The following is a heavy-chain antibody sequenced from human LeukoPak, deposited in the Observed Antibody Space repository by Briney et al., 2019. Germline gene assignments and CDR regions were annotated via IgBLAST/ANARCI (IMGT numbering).Heavy chain of an antibody. V-gene: IGHV1-2*02. Sequence: ASVKVSCKTSGYTFSGYYMHWVRQAPGQGLEWMGWINPNSGGTYYTQKFQGRVTMTRDTSISTAYMELSSLRSEDTAVYYCASGEEPYCGGDCFDYWGQGTLVTVSS. D-gene: IGHD2-21*01. CDR3: ASGEEPYCGGDCFDY. CDR2: INPNSGGT. J-gene: IGHJ4*02. CDR1: GYTFSGYY.